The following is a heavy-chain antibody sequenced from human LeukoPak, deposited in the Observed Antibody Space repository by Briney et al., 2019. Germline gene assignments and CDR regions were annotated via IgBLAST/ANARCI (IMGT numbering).Heavy chain of an antibody. V-gene: IGHV3-9*01. J-gene: IGHJ4*02. CDR3: AKGPPRLRYSGSYLDY. Sequence: GRSLRLSCAASGFTFDDYAMHWVRQAPGKGLEWVSGISWNSGSIGYADSVKGRFTISRDNAKNSLYLQMNSLRAEDTALYYCAKGPPRLRYSGSYLDYWGQGTLVTVSS. CDR1: GFTFDDYA. CDR2: ISWNSGSI. D-gene: IGHD1-26*01.